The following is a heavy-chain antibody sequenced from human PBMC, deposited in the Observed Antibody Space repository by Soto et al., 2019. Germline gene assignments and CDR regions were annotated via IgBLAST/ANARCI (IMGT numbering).Heavy chain of an antibody. Sequence: QVQLQESGPGLVKPSETLSLTCTVSGGSISSYYWSWIRQPPGKGLEWIGYIYYSGSTNYNPSLKSRVTISVDTSKNQFSLKLSSVTAADTAVHYCARLDWRGYDDAFDIWGQGTMVTVSS. V-gene: IGHV4-59*08. CDR1: GGSISSYY. CDR3: ARLDWRGYDDAFDI. J-gene: IGHJ3*02. D-gene: IGHD5-12*01. CDR2: IYYSGST.